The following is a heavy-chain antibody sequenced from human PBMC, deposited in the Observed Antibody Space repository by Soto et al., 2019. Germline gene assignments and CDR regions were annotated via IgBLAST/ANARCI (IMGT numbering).Heavy chain of an antibody. D-gene: IGHD3-16*01. CDR3: ARHSVITFGENEY. CDR1: GGSISSYY. V-gene: IGHV4-4*07. Sequence: PTEALSVNCTVSGGSISSYYWSWIRRPAGKGLEWIGRIYTSGSTNYNPSLKSRVTMSVDTSKNQFSLKLSSVTAADTAVYYCARHSVITFGENEYWGQGTLVTVSS. CDR2: IYTSGST. J-gene: IGHJ4*02.